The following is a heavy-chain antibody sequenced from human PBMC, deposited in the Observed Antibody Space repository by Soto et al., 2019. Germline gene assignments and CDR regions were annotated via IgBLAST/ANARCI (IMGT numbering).Heavy chain of an antibody. D-gene: IGHD2-2*01. J-gene: IGHJ4*02. CDR2: IIPIFGTA. CDR3: ELGYCISTSCLETFDY. Sequence: ASVKVSCKASGGTFSSYAISWVRQAPGQGLEWMGGIIPIFGTANYAQKFQGRVTITADESTSTAYMELSSLRSEDTAVYYCELGYCISTSCLETFDYWGQGTLVTV. V-gene: IGHV1-69*13. CDR1: GGTFSSYA.